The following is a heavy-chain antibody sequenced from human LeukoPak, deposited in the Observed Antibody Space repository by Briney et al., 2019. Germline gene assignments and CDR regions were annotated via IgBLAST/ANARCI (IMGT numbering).Heavy chain of an antibody. CDR2: IFHSGST. J-gene: IGHJ4*02. CDR1: GGSISSYY. D-gene: IGHD2-2*01. CDR3: ARSPTKRVPEDY. V-gene: IGHV4-59*12. Sequence: KASETLSLTCTVSGGSISSYYWSWIRQPPGKGLEWIGQIFHSGSTSYSPSLKSRVTISVDKSKNQFSLRLTSVTAADTAVYYCARSPTKRVPEDYWGQGTLVTVSS.